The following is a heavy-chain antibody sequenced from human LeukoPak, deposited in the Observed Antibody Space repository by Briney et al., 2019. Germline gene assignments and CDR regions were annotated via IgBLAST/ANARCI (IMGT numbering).Heavy chain of an antibody. CDR3: ASGYYDSSGYYPGGFDY. CDR1: GGSISSYY. D-gene: IGHD3-22*01. Sequence: PSETLSLTCTVSGGSISSYYWSWIRQPPGKGLEWIGYIYYSGSTNYNPSLKSRVTISVDTSKSQFSLKLSSVTAADTAVYYCASGYYDSSGYYPGGFDYWGQGTLVTVSS. V-gene: IGHV4-59*01. J-gene: IGHJ4*02. CDR2: IYYSGST.